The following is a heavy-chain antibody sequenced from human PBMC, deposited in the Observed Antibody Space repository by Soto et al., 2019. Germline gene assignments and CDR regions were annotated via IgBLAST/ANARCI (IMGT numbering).Heavy chain of an antibody. J-gene: IGHJ4*02. V-gene: IGHV3-30*18. CDR1: GFTFSSYG. Sequence: GGSLRLSCAASGFTFSSYGMHWVRQAPGKGLEWVAVISYDGSNKYYADSVKGRFTISRDNSRNTLYLQMNSLRAEDTAVYYCAKDRRRGDGYNFDYWGQGTLVTVSS. D-gene: IGHD3-10*01. CDR2: ISYDGSNK. CDR3: AKDRRRGDGYNFDY.